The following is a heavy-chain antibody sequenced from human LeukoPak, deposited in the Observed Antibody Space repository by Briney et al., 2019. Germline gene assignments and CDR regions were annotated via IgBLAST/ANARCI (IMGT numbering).Heavy chain of an antibody. V-gene: IGHV1-69*13. CDR3: ARGEYYYDSSGYYYASPFDY. CDR1: GGTFTSYA. J-gene: IGHJ4*02. D-gene: IGHD3-22*01. CDR2: IIPIFGTA. Sequence: SVKVSCKASGGTFTSYAISWVRQAPGQGLEWMGGIIPIFGTANYAQKFQGRVTITADESTSTAYMELSSLRSEDTAVYYCARGEYYYDSSGYYYASPFDYWGQGTLVTVSS.